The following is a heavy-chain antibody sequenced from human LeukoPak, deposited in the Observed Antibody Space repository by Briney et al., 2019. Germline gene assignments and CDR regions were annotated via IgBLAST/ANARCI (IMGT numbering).Heavy chain of an antibody. CDR2: IKKDGSEK. CDR3: ARDRDWFGDPNWFDP. CDR1: GFTFSSYW. V-gene: IGHV3-7*03. J-gene: IGHJ5*02. Sequence: GGSLRLSWAASGFTFSSYWMSWVRQAPGKGLKWVANIKKDGSEKYYVDSVKGRFTISRDNAENSLYLQMNSLRVEDTAVYYCARDRDWFGDPNWFDPWGQGTLVTVSS. D-gene: IGHD3-10*01.